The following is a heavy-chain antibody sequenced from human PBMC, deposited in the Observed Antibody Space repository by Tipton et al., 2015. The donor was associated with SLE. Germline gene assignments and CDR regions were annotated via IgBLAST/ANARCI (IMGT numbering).Heavy chain of an antibody. CDR3: AATRAKNWFDP. Sequence: LRLSCAVNGGSFSGYYWTWIRQPPGKGLEWIGESDHRGNTNYNPSLISRVTISVDPSKNQLSLQLNSVTAADMAVYYCAATRAKNWFDPWGQGALVTVSS. J-gene: IGHJ5*02. CDR1: GGSFSGYY. CDR2: SDHRGNT. V-gene: IGHV4-34*01.